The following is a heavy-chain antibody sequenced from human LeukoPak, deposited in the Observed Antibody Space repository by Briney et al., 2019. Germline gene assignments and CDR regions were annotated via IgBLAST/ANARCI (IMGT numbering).Heavy chain of an antibody. V-gene: IGHV4-31*03. CDR2: SYHSGTT. J-gene: IGHJ4*02. Sequence: PSETLSLTCTVSGGSISSAGYYWTWIRQHPGKGLEWIGFSYHSGTTYYTPSLKSRVTISVDTSKNQFSLKFPSVTAAATAIYYCATDRRLIQGGFDCWGQGTLVTVSS. CDR3: ATDRRLIQGGFDC. CDR1: GGSISSAGYY. D-gene: IGHD5-18*01.